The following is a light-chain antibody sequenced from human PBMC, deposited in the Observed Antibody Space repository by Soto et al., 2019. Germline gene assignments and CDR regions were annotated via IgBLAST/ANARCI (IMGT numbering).Light chain of an antibody. V-gene: IGLV2-14*01. CDR1: NSDIGRYNY. J-gene: IGLJ3*02. CDR3: SSYTNTPALAV. CDR2: EVS. Sequence: QSALTQPASVSGSPGQSITISCAGTNSDIGRYNYVSWYQQHPGEAPKLLIYEVSNRPSGISHRFSGSKSGNTASLTISGLQAEDEGDYYCSSYTNTPALAVFGEGTKLTVL.